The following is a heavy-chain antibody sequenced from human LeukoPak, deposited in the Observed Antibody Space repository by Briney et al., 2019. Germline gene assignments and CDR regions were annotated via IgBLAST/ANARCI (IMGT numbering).Heavy chain of an antibody. V-gene: IGHV4-61*08. CDR1: GASVSTDDSH. Sequence: SETLSLTCFVSGASVSTDDSHWSWIRQPSGQGLQWIGHTYPAGSSHCDPSLKSRINMSIDTSKNQFSLRLSSVTAADTAVYYCVRYLLGVGGKGDWGQGSLVTVSS. CDR2: TYPAGSS. D-gene: IGHD1-26*01. CDR3: VRYLLGVGGKGD. J-gene: IGHJ4*02.